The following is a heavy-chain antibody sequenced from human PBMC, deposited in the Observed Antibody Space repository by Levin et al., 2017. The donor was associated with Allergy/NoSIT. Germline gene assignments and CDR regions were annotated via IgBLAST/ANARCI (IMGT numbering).Heavy chain of an antibody. CDR2: ITGSGAST. D-gene: IGHD4-17*01. Sequence: GGSLRLSCAASGFTFNSYAMNWVRQAPGKGLEWVAAITGSGASTFYAQSVKGRFTISRDDSSNTLHLQRTSLRSDDTAVYYCAKDQRFTVTTTCDSWGQGVQVIVSS. J-gene: IGHJ4*02. CDR3: AKDQRFTVTTTCDS. CDR1: GFTFNSYA. V-gene: IGHV3-23*01.